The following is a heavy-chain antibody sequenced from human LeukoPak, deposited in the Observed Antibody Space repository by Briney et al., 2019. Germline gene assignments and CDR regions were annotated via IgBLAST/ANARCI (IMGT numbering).Heavy chain of an antibody. CDR2: ISSSSSYI. V-gene: IGHV3-21*01. CDR3: ASTEVTTSYFDY. CDR1: GFTFSSYS. J-gene: IGHJ4*02. D-gene: IGHD4-11*01. Sequence: GGSLRLSCAASGFTFSSYSMNWVRQAPGKGLEWVSSISSSSSYIYYADSVKGRFTISRDNAKNSLYLQMNSLRAEDTAVYYCASTEVTTSYFDYWGQGPLVTVSS.